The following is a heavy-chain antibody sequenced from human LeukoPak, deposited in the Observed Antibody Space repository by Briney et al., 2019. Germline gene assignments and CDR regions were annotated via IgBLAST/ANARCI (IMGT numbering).Heavy chain of an antibody. D-gene: IGHD2-2*01. CDR2: IYYSGST. CDR1: GGSISSSSYY. CDR3: ARGGYCSSTSCPPTDAFDI. J-gene: IGHJ3*02. Sequence: SETLSLTCTVSGGSISSSSYYWGWIRQPPGKGLEWIGSIYYSGSTYYNPSLKSRVTISVDTSKNQFSLKLSSVTAADTAVYYCARGGYCSSTSCPPTDAFDIWGQGTMVTVSS. V-gene: IGHV4-39*07.